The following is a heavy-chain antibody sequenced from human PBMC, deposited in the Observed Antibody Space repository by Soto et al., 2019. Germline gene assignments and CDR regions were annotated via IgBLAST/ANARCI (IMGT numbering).Heavy chain of an antibody. CDR3: ARGQLVWYGDLTPYHRDMDV. J-gene: IGHJ6*02. D-gene: IGHD3-10*01. V-gene: IGHV4-34*01. Sequence: PSETLSLTCAFSGGSFDDFYWGWVRQSPGKGLEWVGEISHDGGTNYSPSLASRVSIPVDTSKNQFSLHLRSVTAADTGLYYCARGQLVWYGDLTPYHRDMDVWGQGTTVTVSS. CDR2: ISHDGGT. CDR1: GGSFDDFY.